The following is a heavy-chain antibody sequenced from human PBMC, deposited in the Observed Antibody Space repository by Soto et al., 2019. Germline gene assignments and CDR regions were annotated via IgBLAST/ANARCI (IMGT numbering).Heavy chain of an antibody. J-gene: IGHJ3*02. Sequence: QGHLQESGPGLVKPSQTLSLTCTVSGGSISSGGYYWSWIRQHPGKGLEWIGYIYYSGSTYYNPSLKRRVTLAVDTSKNQFSLQLSSVTAADTAVYYCASWVGYSSRPDAFDIWGQGTMVTVSS. V-gene: IGHV4-31*03. CDR3: ASWVGYSSRPDAFDI. CDR2: IYYSGST. D-gene: IGHD6-13*01. CDR1: GGSISSGGYY.